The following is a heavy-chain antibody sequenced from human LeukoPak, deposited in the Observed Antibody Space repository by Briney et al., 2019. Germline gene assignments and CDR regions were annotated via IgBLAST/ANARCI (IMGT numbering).Heavy chain of an antibody. CDR1: GFTFSSYA. D-gene: IGHD3-3*01. CDR2: ISGSGGST. CDR3: ATYDFWSGYYKADAFDI. V-gene: IGHV3-23*01. Sequence: GGSLRLSCAASGFTFSSYAMSWVRQAPGKGLVWVSAISGSGGSTYYADSVKGRFTISRDNSKNTLYLQMNSLRAEDTAVYYCATYDFWSGYYKADAFDIWGQGTMVTVSS. J-gene: IGHJ3*02.